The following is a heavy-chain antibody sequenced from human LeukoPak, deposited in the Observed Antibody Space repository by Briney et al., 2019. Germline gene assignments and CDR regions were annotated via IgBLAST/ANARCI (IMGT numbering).Heavy chain of an antibody. V-gene: IGHV5-51*01. Sequence: GESLKISCKGSGYSFTNYWIGWVRQMPGKGLEWMGIIYPGDSDTRYSPSFQGQVTISADKSISTAYLQWSSLKASDTAMYYCARRDGYCSSTSCYADYYYGMDVWGQGTTVTVSS. CDR1: GYSFTNYW. J-gene: IGHJ6*02. D-gene: IGHD2-2*01. CDR3: ARRDGYCSSTSCYADYYYGMDV. CDR2: IYPGDSDT.